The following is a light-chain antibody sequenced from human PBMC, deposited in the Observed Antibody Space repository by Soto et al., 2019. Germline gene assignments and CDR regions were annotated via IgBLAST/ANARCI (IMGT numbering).Light chain of an antibody. CDR2: SKN. CDR1: SSNIGSNT. Sequence: QSVLTQPPSASATPGQRVTISCSGSSSNIGSNTVNWYQLLPGAAPKLIIYSKNQRPSGVPDRFSASKSGTSASLAISGLQSEDEADYYCAAWDDSLNGVLLGGGTKLTVL. CDR3: AAWDDSLNGVL. V-gene: IGLV1-44*01. J-gene: IGLJ2*01.